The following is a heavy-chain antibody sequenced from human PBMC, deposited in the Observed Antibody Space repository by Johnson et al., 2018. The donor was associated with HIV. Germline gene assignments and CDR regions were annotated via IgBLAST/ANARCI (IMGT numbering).Heavy chain of an antibody. CDR1: GFTFSSYA. CDR2: ISYDGSNK. V-gene: IGHV3-30*04. D-gene: IGHD2-21*01. J-gene: IGHJ3*02. CDR3: ARDTGGGETYDI. Sequence: MQLVESGGGVVQPGRSLRLSCAASGFTFSSYAMHWVRQAPGKGLEWVAVISYDGSNKYYADSVKGRFTISRDNSKNTLYLQMNSLRAEDTAVYYCARDTGGGETYDIWGQGTMVTVSS.